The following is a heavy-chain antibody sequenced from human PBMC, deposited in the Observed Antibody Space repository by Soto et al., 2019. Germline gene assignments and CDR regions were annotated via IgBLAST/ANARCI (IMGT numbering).Heavy chain of an antibody. D-gene: IGHD3-3*01. CDR1: GFTFSSYA. V-gene: IGHV3-30-3*01. CDR3: ARRISTYYDFWSGYPSTGGAMDV. J-gene: IGHJ6*02. CDR2: ISYDGSNK. Sequence: GSLRLSCAASGFTFSSYAMHWVRQAPGKGLEWVAVISYDGSNKYYADSVKGRFTISRDNSKNTLYLQMNSLRAEDTAVYYCARRISTYYDFWSGYPSTGGAMDVWGQGTTVTVSS.